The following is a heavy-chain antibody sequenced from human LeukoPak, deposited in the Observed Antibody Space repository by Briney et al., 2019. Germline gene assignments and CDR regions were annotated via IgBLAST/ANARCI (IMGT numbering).Heavy chain of an antibody. D-gene: IGHD4-17*01. V-gene: IGHV3-7*05. CDR1: GFTFSSFW. Sequence: GGSLILSCAASGFTFSSFWMTWVRQAPGKGLEWVANIKQDGSEKYYVDSVKGRFTISRDNAKNSLYLQMNSLRAEDTAVYYCAREDYGDYVFDYWGQGTLVTVSS. CDR2: IKQDGSEK. CDR3: AREDYGDYVFDY. J-gene: IGHJ4*02.